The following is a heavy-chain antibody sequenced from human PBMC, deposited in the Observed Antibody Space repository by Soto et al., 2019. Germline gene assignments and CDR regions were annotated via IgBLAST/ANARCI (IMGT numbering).Heavy chain of an antibody. D-gene: IGHD5-12*01. V-gene: IGHV3-33*01. CDR3: ARDSRGYSGYDPFGGNYFDY. CDR1: GFTFSSYG. CDR2: IWYDGSNK. Sequence: GGSLRLSCAASGFTFSSYGMHWVRQAPGKGLEWVAVIWYDGSNKYYADSVKGRFTISRDNSKNTLYLQMNSLRAEDTAVYYCARDSRGYSGYDPFGGNYFDYWGQGTLVTVSS. J-gene: IGHJ4*02.